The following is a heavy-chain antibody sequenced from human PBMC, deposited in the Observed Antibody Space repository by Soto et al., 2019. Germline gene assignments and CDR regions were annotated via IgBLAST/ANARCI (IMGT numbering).Heavy chain of an antibody. CDR2: IIPHFGTA. V-gene: IGHV1-69*01. D-gene: IGHD2-21*01. Sequence: QVQLVQSGAEVKKPGSSVKVSCKASGVTFSSETISWVRQAPGQGLERVGGIIPHFGTANYAQKFQGRVTMTADESTSPLYIELSSVRADYTAVYYSATELGDTPASPFVSWGQGTLVTVSS. J-gene: IGHJ4*02. CDR3: ATELGDTPASPFVS. CDR1: GVTFSSET.